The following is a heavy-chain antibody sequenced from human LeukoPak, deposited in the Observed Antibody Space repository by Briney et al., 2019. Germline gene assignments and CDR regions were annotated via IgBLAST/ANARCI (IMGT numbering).Heavy chain of an antibody. CDR2: ISSSSSYI. CDR3: ARDRPHPVYIAAAGTLDY. Sequence: KAGGSLRLSCAASGFSFSSYSMNWVRQAPGKGLEWVSSISSSSSYIYYADSVKGRFTISRDNAKNSLYLQMNSLRAEDTAVYYCARDRPHPVYIAAAGTLDYWGQGTLVTVSS. CDR1: GFSFSSYS. V-gene: IGHV3-21*01. J-gene: IGHJ4*02. D-gene: IGHD6-13*01.